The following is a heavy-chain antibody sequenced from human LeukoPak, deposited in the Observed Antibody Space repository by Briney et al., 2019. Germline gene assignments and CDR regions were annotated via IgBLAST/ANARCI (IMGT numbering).Heavy chain of an antibody. CDR1: GDSVSSNSAA. V-gene: IGHV6-1*01. CDR3: ARAYYYDSSGYYFPFDY. J-gene: IGHJ4*02. D-gene: IGHD3-22*01. CDR2: TYYRSKWYN. Sequence: SQTLSLTCAISGDSVSSNSAAWNWIRQSPSRGLECLGRTYYRSKWYNDYAVSVKSRITINPDTSKNQFSLQLNSVTPEDTAVYYCARAYYYDSSGYYFPFDYWGQGTLVTVSS.